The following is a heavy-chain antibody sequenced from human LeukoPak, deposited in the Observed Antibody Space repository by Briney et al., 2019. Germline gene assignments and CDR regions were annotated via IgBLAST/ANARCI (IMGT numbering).Heavy chain of an antibody. D-gene: IGHD3-22*01. V-gene: IGHV5-51*01. CDR3: ARTTGHYDSSGYYYEGWFDP. CDR2: IYPGDSDT. CDR1: GYSFTSYW. Sequence: GGSLKISCKGSGYSFTSYWIGWVRQMPGKGLEWMGIIYPGDSDTRYSPSFQGQVTISADKSISTAYLQWSSLKASDTAMYYCARTTGHYDSSGYYYEGWFDPWGQGTLVTVSS. J-gene: IGHJ5*02.